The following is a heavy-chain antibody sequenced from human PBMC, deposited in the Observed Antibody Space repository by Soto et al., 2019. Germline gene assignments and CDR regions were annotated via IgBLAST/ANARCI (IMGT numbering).Heavy chain of an antibody. CDR3: AKAWGTVSLNWFDP. D-gene: IGHD2-8*02. Sequence: ETLSLTCTVSGGSISSSSYYWGWIRQPPGKGLEWIGSIYYSGSTYYNPSLKSRVTISVDTSKNQFSLKLSSVTAADTAVYYCAKAWGTVSLNWFDPWGQGTLVTVSS. CDR2: IYYSGST. J-gene: IGHJ5*02. V-gene: IGHV4-39*07. CDR1: GGSISSSSYY.